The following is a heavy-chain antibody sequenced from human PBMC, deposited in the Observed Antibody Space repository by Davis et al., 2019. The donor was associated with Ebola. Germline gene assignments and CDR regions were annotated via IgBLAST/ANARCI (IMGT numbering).Heavy chain of an antibody. D-gene: IGHD3-10*01. Sequence: ASVKVSCKASGYRFISYGFSWVRQAPGQGLEWMGWISGYNGNTNYAQKLQGRVTMTTDTSTSTAYMELTSLTSDDTAVYYCARGTSGSYDYWGQGTLVTVSS. CDR3: ARGTSGSYDY. V-gene: IGHV1-18*01. J-gene: IGHJ4*02. CDR2: ISGYNGNT. CDR1: GYRFISYG.